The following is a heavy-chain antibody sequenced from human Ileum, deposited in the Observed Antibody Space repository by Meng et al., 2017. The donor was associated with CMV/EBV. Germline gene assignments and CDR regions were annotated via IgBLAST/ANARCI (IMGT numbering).Heavy chain of an antibody. Sequence: EVQLLDAGVGQSQPGGSLSSSGAASGFTISSNYMTWVRQAPGRVLEWITLIDYDGSTYSAYSGKDRSTNSRDISNNTLYLQMKNLRAEDTAIYYCATELGIERDSWGQGTLVTVSS. V-gene: IGHV3-66*01. D-gene: IGHD7-27*01. CDR2: IDYDGST. CDR1: GFTISSNY. CDR3: ATELGIERDS. J-gene: IGHJ4*02.